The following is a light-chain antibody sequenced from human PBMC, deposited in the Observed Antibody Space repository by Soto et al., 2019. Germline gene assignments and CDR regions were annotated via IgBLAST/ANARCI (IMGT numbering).Light chain of an antibody. CDR1: SSDVGGYNY. J-gene: IGLJ3*02. CDR2: DVS. CDR3: CSYAGRYTWV. Sequence: QSALTQPRSVSGSPGQSVTISCTGTSSDVGGYNYVSWYQHHPGKAPKFMIYDVSKRPSGVPDRFSGFKSGNTASLTISGLQAEDEADYYCCSYAGRYTWVFGGGTKLTVL. V-gene: IGLV2-11*01.